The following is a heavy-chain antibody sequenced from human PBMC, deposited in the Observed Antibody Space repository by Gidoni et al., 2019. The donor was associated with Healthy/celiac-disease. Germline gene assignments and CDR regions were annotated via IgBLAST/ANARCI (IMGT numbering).Heavy chain of an antibody. D-gene: IGHD5-12*01. CDR2: IYPGDSDT. Sequence: EVQLVQSGAEVKKPGESLKISCKGSGYSFTSSWIGWVRQMPGKGLEWMGIIYPGDSDTRYSPSFQGQVTISADKSISTAYLQWSSLKASDTAMYYCARGGLEMATITGRYYFDYWGQGTLVTVSS. CDR3: ARGGLEMATITGRYYFDY. CDR1: GYSFTSSW. V-gene: IGHV5-51*01. J-gene: IGHJ4*02.